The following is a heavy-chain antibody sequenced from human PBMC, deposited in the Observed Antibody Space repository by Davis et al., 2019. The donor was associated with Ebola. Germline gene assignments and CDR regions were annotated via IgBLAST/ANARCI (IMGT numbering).Heavy chain of an antibody. CDR3: VSAGWDH. D-gene: IGHD2-15*01. J-gene: IGHJ4*02. V-gene: IGHV3-74*01. Sequence: HTGGSLRLSCAASGFTFSSYWMSWVRQAPGKGLVWVSRINSDGSSTSYADSVKGRFAISRDNAKNSLYLQLNTLRDEDTAVYFCVSAGWDHWGQGTLVTVSS. CDR1: GFTFSSYW. CDR2: INSDGSST.